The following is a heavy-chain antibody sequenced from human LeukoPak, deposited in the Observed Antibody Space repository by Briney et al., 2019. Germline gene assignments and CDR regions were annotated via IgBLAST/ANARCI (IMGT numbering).Heavy chain of an antibody. V-gene: IGHV3-23*01. CDR3: ATGSIERITIFGVVNGADY. Sequence: PGRSLRLSCAASGFTFSSYAMSWVRQAPGKGLEWVSAISGSGGSTYYADSVKGRFTISRDNSKNTLYLQMNSLRAEDTAVYYCATGSIERITIFGVVNGADYWGQGTLVTVSS. D-gene: IGHD3-3*01. CDR2: ISGSGGST. J-gene: IGHJ4*02. CDR1: GFTFSSYA.